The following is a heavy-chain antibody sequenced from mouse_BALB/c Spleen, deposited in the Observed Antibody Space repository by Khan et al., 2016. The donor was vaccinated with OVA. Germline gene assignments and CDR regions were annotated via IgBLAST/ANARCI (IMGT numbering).Heavy chain of an antibody. Sequence: VQLQESGPGLAAPSQSLSITCTISGFSLTNYGVHWVRQPPGKGLAWLVVIWSDGSTTYNSALKSRLTITKDHSQSQVFLKMNSLQTDDTAIYFCSRQPYYHYNILDYWGQGTSVTVSS. J-gene: IGHJ4*01. CDR2: IWSDGST. D-gene: IGHD2-4*01. V-gene: IGHV2-6-1*01. CDR1: GFSLTNYG. CDR3: SRQPYYHYNILDY.